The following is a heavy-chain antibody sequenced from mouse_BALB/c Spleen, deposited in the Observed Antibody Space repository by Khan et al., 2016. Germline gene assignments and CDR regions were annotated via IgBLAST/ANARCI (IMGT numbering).Heavy chain of an antibody. CDR1: GFNIKDYY. D-gene: IGHD2-5*01. Sequence: VQLQQSGAELVRSGASVNLSCTASGFNIKDYYIHWVKQRPEQGLEWIGWIDPVNADTEYAPKFQGKATMTADTSSNTSYLQLNTLPSEDPAVLYCALYSNILSWFAYWGKGTLVTVSA. V-gene: IGHV14-4*02. CDR3: ALYSNILSWFAY. CDR2: IDPVNADT. J-gene: IGHJ3*01.